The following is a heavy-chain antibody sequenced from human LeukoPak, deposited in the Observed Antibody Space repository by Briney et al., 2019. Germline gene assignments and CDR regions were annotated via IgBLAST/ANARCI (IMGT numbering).Heavy chain of an antibody. D-gene: IGHD4-17*01. J-gene: IGHJ4*02. Sequence: GGSLRLPCAASGFTFSSYAMHWVRQASGKGLEWVGRIRTKANNYATAYAASVRGRFNISRDDSKNTAYLQMNRLKTEDTAVYYCTGLATVTTDYWGQGTLVAVSS. CDR1: GFTFSSYA. CDR3: TGLATVTTDY. V-gene: IGHV3-73*01. CDR2: IRTKANNYAT.